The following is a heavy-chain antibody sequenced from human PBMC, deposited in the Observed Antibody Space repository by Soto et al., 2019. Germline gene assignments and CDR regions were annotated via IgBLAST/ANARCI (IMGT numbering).Heavy chain of an antibody. CDR1: GGSISSYY. V-gene: IGHV4-59*08. Sequence: PSETLSLTCNVSGGSISSYYWSWIRQPPGKGLEWIGYIYYSGSTNYNPSLKSRVTISVDTSKNQFSLKLSSVTAADTAVYYCARHKAHGSGSYPLWGQGTLVTVSS. J-gene: IGHJ4*02. CDR2: IYYSGST. D-gene: IGHD3-10*01. CDR3: ARHKAHGSGSYPL.